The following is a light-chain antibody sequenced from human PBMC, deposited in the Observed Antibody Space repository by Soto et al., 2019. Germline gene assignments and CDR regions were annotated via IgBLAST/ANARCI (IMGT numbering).Light chain of an antibody. CDR2: EVT. J-gene: IGLJ2*01. CDR3: SSYAGSNNVV. Sequence: QSALTQPPSASGSPGQSVTISCTGTSSDVGDYNYVSWYQQHPGKAPKLMIYEVTKRPSGVPDRFSGSKSGNTASLTVSGLQAEDEAEYYCSSYAGSNNVVFGGGTKLTVL. CDR1: SSDVGDYNY. V-gene: IGLV2-8*01.